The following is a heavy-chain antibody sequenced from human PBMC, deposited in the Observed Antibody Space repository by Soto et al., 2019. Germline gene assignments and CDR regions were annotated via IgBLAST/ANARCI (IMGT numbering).Heavy chain of an antibody. V-gene: IGHV4-30-4*01. CDR2: IYYSGST. D-gene: IGHD3-3*01. J-gene: IGHJ5*02. CDR3: ARGESAIFRVVISNWFDP. Sequence: QVQLQESGPGLVKPSQTLSLTCTVSGGSISSGDYYWSWIRQPPGKGLEWIGYIYYSGSTYYNPSLKSRVTISVDTSKNQFSLKLSSVTAADTDVYYCARGESAIFRVVISNWFDPWGQGTLVTVSS. CDR1: GGSISSGDYY.